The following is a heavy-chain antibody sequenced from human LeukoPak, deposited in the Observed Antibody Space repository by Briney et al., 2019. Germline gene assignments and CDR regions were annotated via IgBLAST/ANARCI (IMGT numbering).Heavy chain of an antibody. CDR2: IIPIFGTA. CDR3: ASLPGYSSSKDY. D-gene: IGHD6-6*01. J-gene: IGHJ4*02. CDR1: GGTFSSYA. V-gene: IGHV1-69*05. Sequence: ASVKVSCKASGGTFSSYAISWVRQAPGQGLEWMGGIIPIFGTANYAQKFQGRVTITTDESTSTAYMELSSLRSEDTAVYYCASLPGYSSSKDYWGQGTLVTVSS.